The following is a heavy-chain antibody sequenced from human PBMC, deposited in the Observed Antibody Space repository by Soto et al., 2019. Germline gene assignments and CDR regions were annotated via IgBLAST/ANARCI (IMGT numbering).Heavy chain of an antibody. CDR2: VSYDGSKT. CDR1: GVTLSSYG. D-gene: IGHD3-10*01. CDR3: AKDSKVRVNNYDYFHGMDV. J-gene: IGHJ6*02. Sequence: QVQLVESGGGVVQPGRSLRVSCAASGVTLSSYGMHWVRQAPGKGLEWVASVSYDGSKTYYADSVRGRFSISRDNSKNTLYLQMNSLRPEDTAVYYCAKDSKVRVNNYDYFHGMDVWGQGTTVTVSS. V-gene: IGHV3-30*18.